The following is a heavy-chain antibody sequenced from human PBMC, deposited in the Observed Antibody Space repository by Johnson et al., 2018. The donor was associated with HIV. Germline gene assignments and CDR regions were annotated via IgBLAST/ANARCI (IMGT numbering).Heavy chain of an antibody. CDR2: ISSSGNTI. J-gene: IGHJ3*02. Sequence: VQLVESGGGLVRPGGSLRLSCAASGFTFRDYYMSWIRQAPGKGLEWVSYISSSGNTIYYADSVKGRFTISRDNAKNSLYLQMNSLRAEDTAVFYCARGVYSSSWYGAFDIWGQGTMVTVSS. V-gene: IGHV3-11*04. D-gene: IGHD6-13*01. CDR3: ARGVYSSSWYGAFDI. CDR1: GFTFRDYY.